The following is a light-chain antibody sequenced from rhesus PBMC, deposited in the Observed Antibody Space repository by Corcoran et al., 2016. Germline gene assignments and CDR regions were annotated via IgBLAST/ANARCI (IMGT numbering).Light chain of an antibody. V-gene: IGKV1-66*01. CDR2: YAS. CDR3: QQYDISPYS. CDR1: QGINLY. Sequence: DIQMTQSPSSLSVSVGDTVTITCRASQGINLYLSWHQQKPGKAPKALIYYASDMEAGVPSRFSGRGSGTDYTLTIRSLQPEDVATYYCQQYDISPYSFGQGTKLEIK. J-gene: IGKJ2*01.